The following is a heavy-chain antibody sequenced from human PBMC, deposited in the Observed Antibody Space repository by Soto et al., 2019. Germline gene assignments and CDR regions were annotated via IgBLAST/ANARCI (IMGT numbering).Heavy chain of an antibody. CDR3: ARSEYSSSYGFNWFDP. CDR1: GYTFTSYG. J-gene: IGHJ5*02. V-gene: IGHV1-18*04. D-gene: IGHD6-6*01. Sequence: ASVKVSSKASGYTFTSYGISWVRQAPGQGLEWMGRISAYNGNTNYAQKLQGRVTMTTDTSTSTAYMELRSLRSDDTAVYYCARSEYSSSYGFNWFDPWGQGNMVTVSS. CDR2: ISAYNGNT.